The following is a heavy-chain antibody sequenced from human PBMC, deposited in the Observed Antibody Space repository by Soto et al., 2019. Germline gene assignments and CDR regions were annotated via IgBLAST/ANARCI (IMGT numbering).Heavy chain of an antibody. Sequence: SVKVSCTASGFTFTSSAVQWVRQARGQRLEGIGWIVVGSGNTNYAQKFQERVTITRDMSTSTAYMELSSLRSEDTAVYYCEAVSSRGYYYADFDDWGKATLV. CDR3: EAVSSRGYYYADFDD. CDR1: GFTFTSSA. V-gene: IGHV1-58*01. CDR2: IVVGSGNT. D-gene: IGHD3-22*01. J-gene: IGHJ4*02.